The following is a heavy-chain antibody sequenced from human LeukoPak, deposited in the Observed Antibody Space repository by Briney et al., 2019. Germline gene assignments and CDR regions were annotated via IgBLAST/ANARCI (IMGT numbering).Heavy chain of an antibody. CDR1: GYTFTGYY. CDR2: INPSDGST. V-gene: IGHV1-46*01. D-gene: IGHD4-17*01. CDR3: GNQLRGDAFDI. Sequence: ASVKVSCKASGYTFTGYYMHWVRQAPGQGLEWMGIINPSDGSTNYAQQFQGRVTMTRDTSTSTVYMDLSSLRSEDTAVYYCGNQLRGDAFDIWGQGTMVTVSS. J-gene: IGHJ3*02.